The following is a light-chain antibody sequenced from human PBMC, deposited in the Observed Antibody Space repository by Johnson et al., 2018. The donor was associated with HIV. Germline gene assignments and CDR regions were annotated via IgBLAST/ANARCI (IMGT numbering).Light chain of an antibody. CDR1: TSNIGDHS. Sequence: QSVLTQPPSVYAAPGRWVTVSCSGTTSNIGDHSVSWFQHLPGAAPKLLIYDNDRRPSGVPDRFSGSKSAASATLDITGLQSGDEGDYYCATWDASLSATVFGPGTKVTVL. J-gene: IGLJ1*01. CDR2: DND. CDR3: ATWDASLSATV. V-gene: IGLV1-51*02.